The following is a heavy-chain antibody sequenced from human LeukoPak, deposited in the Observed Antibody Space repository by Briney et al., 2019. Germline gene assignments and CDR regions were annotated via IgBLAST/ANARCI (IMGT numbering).Heavy chain of an antibody. J-gene: IGHJ3*02. CDR3: ARGTSYDLWNYGEQYAFDT. D-gene: IGHD1-7*01. CDR2: IKEDGSEK. V-gene: IGHV3-7*01. CDR1: GFTYSTYW. Sequence: GGSLRLSCEVSGFTYSTYWMSWVRQAPGKGLEWVANIKEDGSEKFYVDSVRGRFTISRDSAKNSLYLQMNSLRAEDTALYYCARGTSYDLWNYGEQYAFDTWGQGTMVTVS.